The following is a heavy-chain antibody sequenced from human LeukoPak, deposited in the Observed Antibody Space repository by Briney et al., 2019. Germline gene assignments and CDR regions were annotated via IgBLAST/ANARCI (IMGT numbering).Heavy chain of an antibody. CDR2: IYHSGSA. D-gene: IGHD3-3*01. CDR1: GYSISSGYY. J-gene: IGHJ4*02. V-gene: IGHV4-38-2*01. Sequence: PSETLSLTCAVSGYSISSGYYWGWIRQPPGKGLEWIVSIYHSGSAYYNPSLKSRVTISVDTSKNQFSLKLSSVTAADTAVYYCARPYYDFWSGFYYFDYWGQGTLVTVSS. CDR3: ARPYYDFWSGFYYFDY.